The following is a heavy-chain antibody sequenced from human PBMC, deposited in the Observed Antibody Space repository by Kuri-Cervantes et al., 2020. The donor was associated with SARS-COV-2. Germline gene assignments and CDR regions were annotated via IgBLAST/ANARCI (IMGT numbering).Heavy chain of an antibody. D-gene: IGHD3-10*01. Sequence: ASVKVSCKASGYTFTSYYMHWVRQAPGQGLEWMGIINPSGGSTSYAQKFQGRVTVTRDTSTSTVYMELSSLRSEDTAVYYCARGPGITMVRGVNVDLDYWGQGTLVTVSS. CDR1: GYTFTSYY. CDR3: ARGPGITMVRGVNVDLDY. CDR2: INPSGGST. J-gene: IGHJ4*02. V-gene: IGHV1-46*01.